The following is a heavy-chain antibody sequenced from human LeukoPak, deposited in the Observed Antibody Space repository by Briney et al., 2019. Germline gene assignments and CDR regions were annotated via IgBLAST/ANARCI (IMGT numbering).Heavy chain of an antibody. CDR2: ISYDGSSK. J-gene: IGHJ3*02. CDR3: ARDMKRWLQDDAFDI. V-gene: IGHV3-30-3*01. Sequence: PGGSLRLSCAASGFTFSSYAMHWVRQAPGKGLEWVAVISYDGSSKYYADSVKGRFTISRDNSKNTLYLQMNSLRAEDTAVYYCARDMKRWLQDDAFDIWGQGTMVTVSS. D-gene: IGHD5-24*01. CDR1: GFTFSSYA.